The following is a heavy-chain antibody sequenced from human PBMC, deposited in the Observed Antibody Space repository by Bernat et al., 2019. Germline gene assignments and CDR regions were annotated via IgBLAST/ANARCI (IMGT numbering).Heavy chain of an antibody. V-gene: IGHV3-48*01. D-gene: IGHD4-17*01. CDR1: GFTFSSYS. CDR2: ISSSSSTI. CDR3: ARDRRDGDYGLSDY. J-gene: IGHJ4*02. Sequence: EVQLVESGGGLVQPGGSLRLSCAASGFTFSSYSMNWVRQAPGKGLEWVSYISSSSSTIYYADSVKGRFTISRDNAKNSLYLQMNSLRAEDTAVYYCARDRRDGDYGLSDYWGQGTPVTVSS.